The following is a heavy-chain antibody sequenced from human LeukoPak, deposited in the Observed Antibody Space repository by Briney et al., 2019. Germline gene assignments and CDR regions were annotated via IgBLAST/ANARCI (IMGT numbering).Heavy chain of an antibody. Sequence: PGGSLRLSCAASGFTFSSHGMHWVRQAPGKGLEWVAFIRYDGSNKYYADSVKGRFTISRDNSKNTLYLQMNSLRAEDTAVYYCAKKSSSSWPFDYWGQGTLVTVSS. D-gene: IGHD6-13*01. CDR2: IRYDGSNK. CDR3: AKKSSSSWPFDY. V-gene: IGHV3-30*02. J-gene: IGHJ4*01. CDR1: GFTFSSHG.